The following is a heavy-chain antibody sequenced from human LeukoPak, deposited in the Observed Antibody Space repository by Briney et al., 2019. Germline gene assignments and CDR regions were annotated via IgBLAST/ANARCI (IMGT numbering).Heavy chain of an antibody. D-gene: IGHD5-18*01. Sequence: NPSETLSLTCTVSGGSISSYYWSWIRQAPGKGLEWIGYIYYSGSTNYNPSLKSRVTISVDASKNQFSLKLTSVTAADTAVYYCARGDRSMVTPFDHWGQGTLVTVSS. CDR3: ARGDRSMVTPFDH. CDR2: IYYSGST. J-gene: IGHJ4*02. CDR1: GGSISSYY. V-gene: IGHV4-59*01.